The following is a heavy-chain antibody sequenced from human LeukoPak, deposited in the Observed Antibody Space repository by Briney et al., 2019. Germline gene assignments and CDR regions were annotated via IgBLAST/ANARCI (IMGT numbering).Heavy chain of an antibody. D-gene: IGHD1-26*01. CDR3: ARHGKLSASRNWFDP. V-gene: IGHV5-51*01. Sequence: PGESLKISCKASGYSFTSYWIAWVRRMPGKGLEWMGVIYPDDFDTRYSPSFQGQVTISADKSISTAFLQWSSLKASDTAIYYCARHGKLSASRNWFDPWGQGTLVTVSS. CDR2: IYPDDFDT. CDR1: GYSFTSYW. J-gene: IGHJ5*02.